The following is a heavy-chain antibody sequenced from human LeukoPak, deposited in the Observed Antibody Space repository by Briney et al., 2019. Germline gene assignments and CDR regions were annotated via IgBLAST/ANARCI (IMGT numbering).Heavy chain of an antibody. CDR1: GGSFSGYY. Sequence: SETLSLTCAVYGGSFSGYYWSWIRQPPGKGLEWIGYIYYSGSTNYNPSLKSRVTISVDTSKNQFSLKLSSVTAADTAVYYCARVRSWGYNYYYYMDVWGKGTTVTVSS. CDR2: IYYSGST. V-gene: IGHV4-59*01. D-gene: IGHD3-16*01. CDR3: ARVRSWGYNYYYYMDV. J-gene: IGHJ6*03.